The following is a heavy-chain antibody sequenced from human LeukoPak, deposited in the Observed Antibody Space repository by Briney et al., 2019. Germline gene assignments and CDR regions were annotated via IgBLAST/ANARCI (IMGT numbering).Heavy chain of an antibody. CDR1: GFTLSSYA. V-gene: IGHV3-23*01. D-gene: IGHD3-22*01. CDR2: ISGSGGRT. Sequence: GGSLRLSCAAAGFTLSSYAMCGDRQAPGKGLEWVSAISGSGGRTYYAGSVKGRFTISRDNSKNTLYLQMNSLRAEDTAVYYCVTEIPYDRSGFVYFDYWGQGTLVTVSS. J-gene: IGHJ4*02. CDR3: VTEIPYDRSGFVYFDY.